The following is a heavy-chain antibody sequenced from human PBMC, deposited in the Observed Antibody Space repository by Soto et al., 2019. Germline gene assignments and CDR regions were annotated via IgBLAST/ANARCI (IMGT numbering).Heavy chain of an antibody. CDR1: GFTFSSYA. CDR2: ISGSGGST. V-gene: IGHV3-23*01. Sequence: WLSLRLSCAASGFTFSSYAMSWVRQAPGKVLEWVSAISGSGGSTYYADSVKVRFTISRDNSKNTLYLQMNSLRAEDTAVYYCAKGSGWYYDSSGYYPLNYWGQGTLVTVTS. D-gene: IGHD3-22*01. J-gene: IGHJ4*02. CDR3: AKGSGWYYDSSGYYPLNY.